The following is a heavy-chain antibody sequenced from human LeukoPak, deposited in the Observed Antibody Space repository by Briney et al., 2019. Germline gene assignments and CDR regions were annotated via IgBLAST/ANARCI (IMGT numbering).Heavy chain of an antibody. V-gene: IGHV1-18*01. D-gene: IGHD3-3*01. CDR1: GYTFTSYG. J-gene: IGHJ3*02. Sequence: GASVKVSFKASGYTFTSYGISWVRQAPGQGLEWMGWISAYNGNTNYAQKLQGRVTMTTDTSTSTAYMELRSLRSDDTAVYYCARERIDFWSGYRRNDAFDIWGQGTMVTVSS. CDR2: ISAYNGNT. CDR3: ARERIDFWSGYRRNDAFDI.